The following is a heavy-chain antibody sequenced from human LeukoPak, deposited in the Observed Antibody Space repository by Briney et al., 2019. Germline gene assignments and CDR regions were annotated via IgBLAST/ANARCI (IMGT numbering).Heavy chain of an antibody. J-gene: IGHJ3*02. D-gene: IGHD3-9*01. CDR1: GFTFSSFG. CDR2: ISSSSRYI. CDR3: ARDRLFTGSFDI. Sequence: GGSLRLSCAASGFTFSSFGMDWVRQAPGKGLEWVSSISSSSRYISYTDSVKGRFTVSRDNASLYLQMDSLRADDTAIYYCARDRLFTGSFDIWGQGTTVTVSS. V-gene: IGHV3-21*01.